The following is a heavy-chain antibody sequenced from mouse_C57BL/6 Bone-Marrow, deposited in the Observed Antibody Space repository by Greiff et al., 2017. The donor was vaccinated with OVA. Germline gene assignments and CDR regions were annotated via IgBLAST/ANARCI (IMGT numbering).Heavy chain of an antibody. Sequence: VQLQQPGAELVRPGTSVKLSCKASGYTFTSYWMHWVKQRPGQGLEWIGVIDPSDSYTNYNQKFKGKATLTVDTSSSTAYMQLSSLTSEDSAVYYCARCGYYGAYWGQGTLVTVSA. CDR2: IDPSDSYT. J-gene: IGHJ3*01. CDR3: ARCGYYGAY. V-gene: IGHV1-59*01. CDR1: GYTFTSYW. D-gene: IGHD2-3*01.